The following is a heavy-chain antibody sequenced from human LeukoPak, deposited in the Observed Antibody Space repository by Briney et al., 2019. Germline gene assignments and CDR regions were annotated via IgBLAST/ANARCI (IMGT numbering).Heavy chain of an antibody. Sequence: GGSLRLSCAASGFTFSSYAMHWVRQAPGKGLEWVAVISYDGSNKYYADSVKGRFTISRDNSKNTLYLQMNSLRAEDTAVYYCARALYGDYENYFDYLGQGTLVTVSS. J-gene: IGHJ4*02. CDR3: ARALYGDYENYFDY. CDR1: GFTFSSYA. CDR2: ISYDGSNK. V-gene: IGHV3-30*04. D-gene: IGHD4-17*01.